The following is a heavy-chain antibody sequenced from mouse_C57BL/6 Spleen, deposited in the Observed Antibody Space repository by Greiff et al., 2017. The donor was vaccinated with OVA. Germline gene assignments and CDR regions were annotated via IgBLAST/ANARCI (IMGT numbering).Heavy chain of an antibody. Sequence: QVQLKESGAELAKPGASVKLSCKASGYTFTSYWMHWVKQRPGQGLEWIGYINPSSGYTKYNQKFKDKATLTADKSSSTAYMQLSSLTYEDSAVYYCASTSSYEYFDVWGTGTTVTVSS. CDR2: INPSSGYT. J-gene: IGHJ1*03. CDR3: ASTSSYEYFDV. CDR1: GYTFTSYW. V-gene: IGHV1-7*01. D-gene: IGHD1-1*01.